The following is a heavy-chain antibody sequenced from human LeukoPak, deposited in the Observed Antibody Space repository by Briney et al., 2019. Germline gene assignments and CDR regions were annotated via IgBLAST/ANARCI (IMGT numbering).Heavy chain of an antibody. D-gene: IGHD3-22*01. J-gene: IGHJ4*02. Sequence: SETLSLTCTVSGGSISSYYWSWIRQPAGKGLEWIGRIYTSGSTNYNPSLKSRVTMSVDTSKNQFSLKLSSVTAAGTAVYYCARVRFGYDSSGYYQYYFDYWGQGTLVTVSS. CDR3: ARVRFGYDSSGYYQYYFDY. CDR1: GGSISSYY. V-gene: IGHV4-4*07. CDR2: IYTSGST.